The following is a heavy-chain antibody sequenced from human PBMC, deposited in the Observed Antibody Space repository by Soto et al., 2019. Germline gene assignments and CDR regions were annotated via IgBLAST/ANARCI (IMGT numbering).Heavy chain of an antibody. CDR2: IFSSDEN. CDR3: VRIREYDSMIPVDF. D-gene: IGHD3-16*01. Sequence: QGTLKESGPVLVKPTETLTLTCTVSGFSLTTDGLGVSWVRQPPGKSLEWLAQIFSSDENASRASLKSRLSITKDTSNSQVVLTVTNVHPVDTATYFCVRIREYDSMIPVDFWGQGILVSVSS. V-gene: IGHV2-26*01. J-gene: IGHJ4*02. CDR1: GFSLTTDGLG.